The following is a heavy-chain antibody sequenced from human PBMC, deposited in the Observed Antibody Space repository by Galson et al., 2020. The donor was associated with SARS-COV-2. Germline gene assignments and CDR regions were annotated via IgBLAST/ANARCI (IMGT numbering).Heavy chain of an antibody. J-gene: IGHJ2*01. Sequence: SVKVSCKASGFTFTSSAVQWVRQARGQRLEWIGWIVVGSGNTNYAQKFQERVTITRDMSTSTAYMELSSLRSEDTAVYYCAAGGDAYSNYVDFWYFDLWGRGTLVTVSS. CDR2: IVVGSGNT. CDR1: GFTFTSSA. CDR3: AAGGDAYSNYVDFWYFDL. D-gene: IGHD4-4*01. V-gene: IGHV1-58*01.